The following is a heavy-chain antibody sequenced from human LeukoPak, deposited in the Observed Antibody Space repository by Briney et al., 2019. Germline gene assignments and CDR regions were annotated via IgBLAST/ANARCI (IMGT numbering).Heavy chain of an antibody. CDR2: INHSGSS. CDR1: GGSFSGYY. Sequence: SETLSLTCAVYGGSFSGYYWSWIRQPPGKGLEWIGEINHSGSSNYNPSLKSRVTISVDTSKNQFSLKLSSVTAADTAVYYCASAVTTYYYDSSGYTRYYYYGMDVWGQWTTVTVSS. D-gene: IGHD3-22*01. J-gene: IGHJ6*02. CDR3: ASAVTTYYYDSSGYTRYYYYGMDV. V-gene: IGHV4-34*01.